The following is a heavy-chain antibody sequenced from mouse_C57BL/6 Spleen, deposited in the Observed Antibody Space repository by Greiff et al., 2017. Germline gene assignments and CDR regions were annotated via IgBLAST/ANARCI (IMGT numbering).Heavy chain of an antibody. CDR2: ISYSGST. J-gene: IGHJ2*01. CDR1: GYSITSGYD. Sequence: EVQRVESGPGMVKPSQSLSLTCTVTGYSITSGYDWHWIRHFPGNKLEWMGYISYSGSTNYNPSLKSRISITHDTSKNHFFLKLNSVTTEDTATYYCARGDDGYFLYFDYGGQGTTLTVSS. V-gene: IGHV3-1*01. D-gene: IGHD2-3*01. CDR3: ARGDDGYFLYFDY.